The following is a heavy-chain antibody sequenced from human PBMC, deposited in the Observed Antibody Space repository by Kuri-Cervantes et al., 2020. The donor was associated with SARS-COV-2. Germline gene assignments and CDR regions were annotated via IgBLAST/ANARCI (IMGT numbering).Heavy chain of an antibody. Sequence: SETLSLTCTVSGGSISSHYWSWIRQPPGKGLEWIGYIYYSGSTNYNPSLKSRVTISVDTSKNQFSLKLSSVTAADTAVYYCAREAMGGGSAFDIWGQGTMVTVSS. V-gene: IGHV4-59*11. CDR2: IYYSGST. J-gene: IGHJ3*02. D-gene: IGHD3-16*01. CDR3: AREAMGGGSAFDI. CDR1: GGSISSHY.